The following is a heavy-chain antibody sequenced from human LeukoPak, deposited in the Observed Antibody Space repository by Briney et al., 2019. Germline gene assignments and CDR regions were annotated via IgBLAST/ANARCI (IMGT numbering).Heavy chain of an antibody. CDR3: ARDLLSVDAFDI. Sequence: PSETLSLTCTVSGYSLRNGYHWAWFRQPPGKGLEWIGSVSQSGSTYDNPSLKSRVTMSMDTSKNQFSLKLSSVTAADTAVYYCARDLLSVDAFDIWGQGTMVTVSS. CDR1: GYSLRNGYH. D-gene: IGHD3-10*01. V-gene: IGHV4-38-2*02. J-gene: IGHJ3*02. CDR2: VSQSGST.